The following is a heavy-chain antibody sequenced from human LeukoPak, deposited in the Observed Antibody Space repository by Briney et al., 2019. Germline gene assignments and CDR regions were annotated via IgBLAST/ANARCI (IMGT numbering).Heavy chain of an antibody. CDR1: GGSFSGYY. V-gene: IGHV4-34*01. J-gene: IGHJ4*02. D-gene: IGHD6-6*01. CDR2: INHSGST. CDR3: ARDAVGQLYYFDY. Sequence: SETLSLTCAVYGGSFSGYYWSWIRQPPGKGLEWIGEINHSGSTNYNPSLKSRVTISVDTSKNQFSLKLSSVTAADTAVYYCARDAVGQLYYFDYWGQGTLVTVSS.